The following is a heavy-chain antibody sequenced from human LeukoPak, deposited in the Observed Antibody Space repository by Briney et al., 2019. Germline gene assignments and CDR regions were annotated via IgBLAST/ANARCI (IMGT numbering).Heavy chain of an antibody. CDR1: GGSISSYY. CDR3: ARGSPRRGTLFDY. CDR2: IYTSGST. Sequence: SETLSLTCTVSGGSISSYYWSWIRQPPGKGLECIGYIYTSGSTNYNPSLKSRVTISVDTSKNQFSLKLSSVTAADTAVYYCARGSPRRGTLFDYWGQGTLVTVSS. V-gene: IGHV4-4*09. J-gene: IGHJ4*02. D-gene: IGHD1-1*01.